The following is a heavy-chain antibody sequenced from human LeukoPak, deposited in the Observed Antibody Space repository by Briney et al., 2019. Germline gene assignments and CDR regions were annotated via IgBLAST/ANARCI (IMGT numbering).Heavy chain of an antibody. CDR3: ARVQSYYGSGRPRRLIDY. CDR2: INHSGST. CDR1: GGSFSGYY. V-gene: IGHV4-34*01. D-gene: IGHD3-10*01. J-gene: IGHJ4*02. Sequence: PSETLSLTCAVYGGSFSGYYWSWIRQPPGKGLEWIGEINHSGSTNYNPSLKSRVTISVDTSKNQFSLKLSSVTAADTAVYYCARVQSYYGSGRPRRLIDYWGQGTLVTVSS.